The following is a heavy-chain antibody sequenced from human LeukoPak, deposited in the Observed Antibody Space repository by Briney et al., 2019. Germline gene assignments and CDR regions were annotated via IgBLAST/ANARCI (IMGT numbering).Heavy chain of an antibody. CDR2: IYTSGST. CDR3: ARLVPYSSNWYFEY. Sequence: SETLSLTCTVSGGSIRSYYWSWIRQPAGKGLEWIGRIYTSGSTNYNPSLKSRVTISVDTSKNQFSLKLNSVTAADTAVYSCARLVPYSSNWYFEYWGQGTLVAVSS. D-gene: IGHD6-13*01. CDR1: GGSIRSYY. V-gene: IGHV4-4*07. J-gene: IGHJ4*02.